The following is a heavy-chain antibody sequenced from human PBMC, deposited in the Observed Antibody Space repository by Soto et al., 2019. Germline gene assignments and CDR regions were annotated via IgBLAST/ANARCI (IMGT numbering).Heavy chain of an antibody. Sequence: GGSLRLSCAASGFTFSSYWMHWVRQAPGKGLVWVSRINSDGSSTSYADSVKGRSTISRDNAKNTLYLQMNSLRAEDTAVYYCASPLVPPRKAYYYYGMDVWGQGTTVTVSS. CDR3: ASPLVPPRKAYYYYGMDV. CDR2: INSDGSST. J-gene: IGHJ6*02. CDR1: GFTFSSYW. V-gene: IGHV3-74*01.